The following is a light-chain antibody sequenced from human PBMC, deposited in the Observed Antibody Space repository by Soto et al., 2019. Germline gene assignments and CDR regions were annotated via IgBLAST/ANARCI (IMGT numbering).Light chain of an antibody. Sequence: QSVLTQPASASGSPGQSITISCTGTSSDVGGYNYVAWYQQHPGKVPRLMIYEVSNRPSGVSNRFSGSKSGSTASLTISGLQAEDEADYYCSSYTSSSTSYVFGTGTKVTVL. CDR1: SSDVGGYNY. V-gene: IGLV2-14*01. J-gene: IGLJ1*01. CDR2: EVS. CDR3: SSYTSSSTSYV.